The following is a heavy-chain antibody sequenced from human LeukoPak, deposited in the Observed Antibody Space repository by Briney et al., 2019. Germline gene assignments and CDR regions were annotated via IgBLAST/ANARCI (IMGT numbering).Heavy chain of an antibody. V-gene: IGHV3-20*04. CDR1: GFTFDDYG. J-gene: IGHJ4*02. CDR3: ARDQKGIARSIDY. D-gene: IGHD6-13*01. CDR2: INWNGGST. Sequence: GGSLRLSCAASGFTFDDYGMSWVRQAPGKGLEWVSGINWNGGSTGYADSVKGRFTISRDNSKNTLFLQMNSLRAEDTAVYYCARDQKGIARSIDYWGQGTLVTVSS.